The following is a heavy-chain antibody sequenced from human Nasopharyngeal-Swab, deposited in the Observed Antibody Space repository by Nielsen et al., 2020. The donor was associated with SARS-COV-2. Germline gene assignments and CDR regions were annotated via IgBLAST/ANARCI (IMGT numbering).Heavy chain of an antibody. V-gene: IGHV3-7*03. CDR1: GFTFSTYW. CDR3: AKDWATMVRGGVY. D-gene: IGHD3-10*01. Sequence: GESLKISCAASGFTFSTYWMSWVRQAPGKGLEWVANIKQDESEKSYVESVRGRFTISRDNAKNSLSLQMNSLRAEDTAVYYCAKDWATMVRGGVYWGQGTLVTVSS. J-gene: IGHJ4*02. CDR2: IKQDESEK.